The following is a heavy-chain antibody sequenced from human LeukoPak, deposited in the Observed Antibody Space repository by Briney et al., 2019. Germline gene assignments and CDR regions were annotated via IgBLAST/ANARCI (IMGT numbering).Heavy chain of an antibody. J-gene: IGHJ4*02. CDR1: GFPFNHYW. Sequence: GGSLRLSCAASGFPFNHYWMSWIRQAPGKGLEGVANIKPDGTEKYYRDSLKGRFIISNDNAKKSVYLQMNSLRVEDTAVYYCVTMASNVFHYWGQGTLVTVSS. CDR2: IKPDGTEK. V-gene: IGHV3-7*03. CDR3: VTMASNVFHY. D-gene: IGHD5-24*01.